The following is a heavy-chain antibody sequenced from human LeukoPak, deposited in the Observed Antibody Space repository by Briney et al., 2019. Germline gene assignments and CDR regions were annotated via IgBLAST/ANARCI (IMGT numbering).Heavy chain of an antibody. Sequence: SETVSLTCTVSGGSIRNYYWSWIRQPPGKGLEYIGYIYSSGITNSNPSLKSRVTISLDVSKNQFSLRVTSVTAADTAVYYCARALTPGYCSGGTCSYFDYWGQGTLVTVSS. V-gene: IGHV4-59*01. D-gene: IGHD2-15*01. CDR2: IYSSGIT. J-gene: IGHJ4*02. CDR1: GGSIRNYY. CDR3: ARALTPGYCSGGTCSYFDY.